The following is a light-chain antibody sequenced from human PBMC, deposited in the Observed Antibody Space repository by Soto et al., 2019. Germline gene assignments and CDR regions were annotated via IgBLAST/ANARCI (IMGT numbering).Light chain of an antibody. CDR1: SSDVGAYNY. J-gene: IGLJ3*02. V-gene: IGLV2-14*01. Sequence: SALTQPASVSGSPGQSITISCTGTSSDVGAYNYVSWYQQHPGKAPKLMIYEVSNRPSGVSNRFSGSKSGNTASLTISGLQAEDEADYHCSSYTGSSTWVFGGGTKLTVL. CDR2: EVS. CDR3: SSYTGSSTWV.